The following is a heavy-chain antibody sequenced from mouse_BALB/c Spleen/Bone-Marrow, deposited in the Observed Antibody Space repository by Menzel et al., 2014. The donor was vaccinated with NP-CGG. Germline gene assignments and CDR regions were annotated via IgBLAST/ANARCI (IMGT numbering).Heavy chain of an antibody. CDR1: GYAFTNYL. CDR2: INPGSGGT. J-gene: IGHJ4*01. D-gene: IGHD3-3*01. Sequence: QVQLQQSGAELVRPGTSVKVSCKASGYAFTNYLIEWVRQRPGQGLEWIGVINPGSGGTNYNKKFKGKATLTADKSSSTAYMQLSSLTSDDSAVYFCARRDDAMDYWGQGTSVTVSS. CDR3: ARRDDAMDY. V-gene: IGHV1-54*03.